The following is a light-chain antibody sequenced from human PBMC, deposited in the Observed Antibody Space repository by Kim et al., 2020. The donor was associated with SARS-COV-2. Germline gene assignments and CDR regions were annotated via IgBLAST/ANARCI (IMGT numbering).Light chain of an antibody. CDR2: DAA. V-gene: IGKV3-11*01. Sequence: PGERATLSCRASHSVDISLPWYQQTPGQPPRLLIYDAAIRAAGIPDRFSGSGSGTDFTLTIGSLAPEDFAVYYCQQRGNWPPALTFGGGTKVDIK. CDR1: HSVDIS. J-gene: IGKJ4*01. CDR3: QQRGNWPPALT.